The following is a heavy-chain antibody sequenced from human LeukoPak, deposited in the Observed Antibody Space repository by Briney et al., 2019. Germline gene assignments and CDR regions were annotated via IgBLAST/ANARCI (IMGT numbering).Heavy chain of an antibody. CDR2: IYYSGST. D-gene: IGHD3-22*01. J-gene: IGHJ5*02. CDR3: ARLGTYYYDSSGYYLPSADWFDP. CDR1: GGSISSYY. V-gene: IGHV4-59*08. Sequence: SETLSLTCTVSGGSISSYYWSWIRQPPGKGLEWIGYIYYSGSTNYNPSLKSRVTISVDTSKNQFSLKLSSVTAADTAVYYCARLGTYYYDSSGYYLPSADWFDPWGQGTLVTVS.